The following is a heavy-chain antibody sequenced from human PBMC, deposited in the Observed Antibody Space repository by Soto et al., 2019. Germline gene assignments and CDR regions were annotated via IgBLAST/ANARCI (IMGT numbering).Heavy chain of an antibody. J-gene: IGHJ4*02. CDR2: ISGSGGST. CDR1: GFTFSSYA. Sequence: GGSLRLSCAASGFTFSSYAMSWVRQAPGKGLEWVSAISGSGGSTYYADSVKGRFTISRDNSKNTLYLQMNSLRAEDTAVYYCAKDYIVVVVAATSYAASGFDYWGQGTLVTVSS. D-gene: IGHD2-15*01. CDR3: AKDYIVVVVAATSYAASGFDY. V-gene: IGHV3-23*01.